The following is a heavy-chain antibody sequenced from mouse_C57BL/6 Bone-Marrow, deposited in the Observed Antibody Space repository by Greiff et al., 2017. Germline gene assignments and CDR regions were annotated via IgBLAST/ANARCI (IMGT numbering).Heavy chain of an antibody. CDR1: GSTFTSYG. CDR2: IYPRSGNT. Sequence: VQVVESGAELARPGASVKLSCKASGSTFTSYGISWVKQRTGQGLEWIGEIYPRSGNTYYNEKFKGNATLTEDKSSSTAYMELRSLTSEDSAFYFCARGNFDYWGQGTTLTVSS. CDR3: ARGNFDY. V-gene: IGHV1-81*01. J-gene: IGHJ2*01.